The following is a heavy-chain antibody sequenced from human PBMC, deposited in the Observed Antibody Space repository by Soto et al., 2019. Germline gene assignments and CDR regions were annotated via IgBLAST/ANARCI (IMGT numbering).Heavy chain of an antibody. CDR2: IYYSGST. J-gene: IGHJ4*02. CDR1: GGSISSYY. Sequence: PSETLSLTCTVSGGSISSYYWSWIRQPPGKGLEWIGYIYYSGSTNYNPSLKSRVTISVDTSKNQFSLKLSSVTAADTAVYYCARAAEDGYGDYVGYFDYWGQGTLVTVSS. V-gene: IGHV4-59*08. D-gene: IGHD4-17*01. CDR3: ARAAEDGYGDYVGYFDY.